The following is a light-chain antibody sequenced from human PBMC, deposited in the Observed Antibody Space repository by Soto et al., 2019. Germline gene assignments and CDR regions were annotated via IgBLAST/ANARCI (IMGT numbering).Light chain of an antibody. CDR2: EGS. CDR3: CSYAGSSTFVV. CDR1: SSDVGSYNL. V-gene: IGLV2-23*03. J-gene: IGLJ3*02. Sequence: QSALTQPVSVSGSPGQSITISCTGTSSDVGSYNLVSWYQQHPGKAPKLMIYEGSKRPSGVSNRFSGSKSGNTASLTISGLQAGDEANYYCCSYAGSSTFVVFGGGTKLTVL.